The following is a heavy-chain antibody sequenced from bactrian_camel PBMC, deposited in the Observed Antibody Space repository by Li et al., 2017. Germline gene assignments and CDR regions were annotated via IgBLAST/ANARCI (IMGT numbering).Heavy chain of an antibody. V-gene: IGHV3S55*01. J-gene: IGHJ4*01. CDR1: GDTVGRYC. D-gene: IGHD4*01. Sequence: QVQLVESGGGSVPVGGSLRLSCVASGDTVGRYCMGWFRQAPGQEREGVASLDIDGRTQYADSVKGRFTISRDNAKNTIYLQMNNLKPDDTAVYYCAAEVFPCRSYSDYAEHWGQGTQVTVS. CDR3: AAEVFPCRSYSDYAEH. CDR2: LDIDGRT.